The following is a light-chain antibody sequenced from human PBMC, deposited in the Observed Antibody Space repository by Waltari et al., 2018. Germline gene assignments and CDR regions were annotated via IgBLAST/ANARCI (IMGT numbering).Light chain of an antibody. CDR3: QQAYHT. V-gene: IGKV1-39*01. Sequence: DMELTQSPSSLSASVGDSVTITCRASPSISNYINWYQQQPGKAPKLLIHAASSLQSGVPTRFSGSGSGTEFTLTIDSLELEDVATYYCQQAYHTVGPGTRVDIK. CDR1: PSISNY. J-gene: IGKJ3*01. CDR2: AAS.